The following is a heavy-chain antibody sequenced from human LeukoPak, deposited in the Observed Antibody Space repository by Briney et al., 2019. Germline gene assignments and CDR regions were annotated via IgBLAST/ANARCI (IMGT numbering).Heavy chain of an antibody. D-gene: IGHD6-19*01. CDR1: GGSISSYY. Sequence: SETLSLTCTVSGGSISSYYWSWIRQPPGKGLEWIGEINHSGSTNYNPSLKSRVTISVDTSKNQLSLKLSSVTAADTAVYYCARASKWLVNDYWGQGTLVTVSS. CDR3: ARASKWLVNDY. J-gene: IGHJ4*02. V-gene: IGHV4-34*01. CDR2: INHSGST.